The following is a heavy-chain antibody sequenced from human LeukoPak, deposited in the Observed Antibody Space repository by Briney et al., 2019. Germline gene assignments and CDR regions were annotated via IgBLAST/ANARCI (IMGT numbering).Heavy chain of an antibody. CDR3: ARGHCSSTSCPVDY. V-gene: IGHV3-20*04. D-gene: IGHD2-2*01. Sequence: PGGSLRLSCAASGFTFDDYGMSWVRQAPGKGLEWVSGINWNGGSTGYADSVKGRFTISRDNAKNSLYLQMNSLRAEDTALYYCARGHCSSTSCPVDYWGQRTLVTVSS. J-gene: IGHJ4*02. CDR2: INWNGGST. CDR1: GFTFDDYG.